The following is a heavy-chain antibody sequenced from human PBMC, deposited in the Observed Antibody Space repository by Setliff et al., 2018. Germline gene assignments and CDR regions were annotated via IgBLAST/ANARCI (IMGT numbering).Heavy chain of an antibody. J-gene: IGHJ5*02. CDR2: ISGTI. Sequence: GGSLRLSCAASGFTFSSYAMSWVRQAPGKGLEWVSAISGTIYYAASVKGRFTISRDDSKNTLYLQMNGLRAEDTAVYYCARERYNWIDPWGQGILVTVSS. CDR1: GFTFSSYA. V-gene: IGHV3-23*01. CDR3: ARERYNWIDP.